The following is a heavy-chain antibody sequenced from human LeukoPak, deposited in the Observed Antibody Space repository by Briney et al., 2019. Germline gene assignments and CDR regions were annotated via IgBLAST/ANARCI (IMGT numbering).Heavy chain of an antibody. CDR1: GGSISSYY. Sequence: PSETLSLTCTVSGGSISSYYWSWIRQPPGKGLEWIGYIYYSGSTNYNPSLKSRVTTSIDTSTNQFSLKLTSVTPADAAVYYCARPNQWLVPYFFDSWGQGYMVTVSS. D-gene: IGHD6-19*01. J-gene: IGHJ4*02. CDR3: ARPNQWLVPYFFDS. CDR2: IYYSGST. V-gene: IGHV4-59*01.